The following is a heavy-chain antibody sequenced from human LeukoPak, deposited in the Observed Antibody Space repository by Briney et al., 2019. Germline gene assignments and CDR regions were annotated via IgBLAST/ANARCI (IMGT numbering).Heavy chain of an antibody. CDR1: GGSMSSGDYY. CDR3: ARVDSSSWYRDY. Sequence: PSETLSLMCTVSGGSMSSGDYYWTWIRQPPGKGLEWIGYIYYSGSTYYNPSLKSRVTISVDTSKNQFSLKLSSVTAADTAVYYCARVDSSSWYRDYWGQGTLVTVSS. V-gene: IGHV4-30-4*01. CDR2: IYYSGST. D-gene: IGHD6-13*01. J-gene: IGHJ4*02.